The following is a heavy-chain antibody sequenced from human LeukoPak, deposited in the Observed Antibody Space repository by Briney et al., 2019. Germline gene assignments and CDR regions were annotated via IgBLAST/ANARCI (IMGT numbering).Heavy chain of an antibody. CDR3: AKHRGARADSSRIGMDV. V-gene: IGHV3-23*01. Sequence: GGSLRLSCAASGLTFSSYAMSWVRQAPGKGLEWVSTISDNGGGTHYADSVKGRSTISRDNSKNTLYLQMNSLRAEDTAVYYCAKHRGARADSSRIGMDVWGQGTTVTV. CDR1: GLTFSSYA. D-gene: IGHD6-19*01. J-gene: IGHJ6*02. CDR2: ISDNGGGT.